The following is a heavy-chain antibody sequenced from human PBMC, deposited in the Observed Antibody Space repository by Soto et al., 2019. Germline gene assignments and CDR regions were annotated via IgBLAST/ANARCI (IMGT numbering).Heavy chain of an antibody. D-gene: IGHD6-19*01. CDR3: TTGFIAVAGTSIDY. CDR2: IKSKTDGGTT. CDR1: GFTFSNAW. V-gene: IGHV3-15*01. J-gene: IGHJ4*02. Sequence: EVQLVESGGGLVKPGGSLRLSCAASGFTFSNAWMSWVRQAPGKGLEWVGRIKSKTDGGTTDYAAPVKGRFTISRDDSKNTLYLQMNSLKTEDTAVYYCTTGFIAVAGTSIDYWGQGTLVTVSS.